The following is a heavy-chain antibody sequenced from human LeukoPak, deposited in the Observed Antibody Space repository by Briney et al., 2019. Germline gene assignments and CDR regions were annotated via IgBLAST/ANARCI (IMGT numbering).Heavy chain of an antibody. J-gene: IGHJ4*02. CDR3: ASVRGEYYFDY. CDR1: GGSISSYY. V-gene: IGHV4-59*08. CDR2: IYYSGST. D-gene: IGHD3-16*01. Sequence: PSETLSLTCTVSGGSISSYYWSWIRQPPGKGLEWIGYIYYSGSTNYNPSLKSRVTISVDTSKNQFSLKLSSVTAADTAVYYCASVRGEYYFDYWGQGTLVTVSS.